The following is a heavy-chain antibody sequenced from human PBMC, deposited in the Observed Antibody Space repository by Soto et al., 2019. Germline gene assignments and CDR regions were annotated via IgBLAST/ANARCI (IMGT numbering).Heavy chain of an antibody. CDR3: VSDRGYGHASVPYT. Sequence: QAHLVESGGGVVQPGRSLRLSCAASGFTFTSYGMHWVRQAPGTRLEGVAVISYDGGLQHYADSVKGRFTISRDNSKNMVLLQRNSLKAEDTAVYYCVSDRGYGHASVPYTWGQGTLVSISS. CDR1: GFTFTSYG. J-gene: IGHJ5*02. CDR2: ISYDGGLQ. D-gene: IGHD5-18*01. V-gene: IGHV3-30*03.